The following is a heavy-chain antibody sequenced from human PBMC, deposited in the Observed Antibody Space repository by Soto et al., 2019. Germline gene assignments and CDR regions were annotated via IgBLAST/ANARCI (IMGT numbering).Heavy chain of an antibody. Sequence: ASVKVSCKVSGYTLTELSMHWVRQAPGKGLEWMGGFDPEDGETIYAQKFQGRATMTEDTSTDTAYMELSSLRSEDTAVYYCATGKSDWNLAGRDDSGQGTLVTVSS. D-gene: IGHD1-1*01. CDR2: FDPEDGET. CDR1: GYTLTELS. V-gene: IGHV1-24*01. J-gene: IGHJ4*02. CDR3: ATGKSDWNLAGRDD.